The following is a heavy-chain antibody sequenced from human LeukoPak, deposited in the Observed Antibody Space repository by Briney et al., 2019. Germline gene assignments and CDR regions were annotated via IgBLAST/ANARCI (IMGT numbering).Heavy chain of an antibody. J-gene: IGHJ4*02. CDR2: IRYDGSNK. V-gene: IGHV3-30*02. Sequence: GGSLRLSCAASGFTFSSYGMHWVRQAPGKGLEWVAFIRYDGSNKYYADSVKGRFTISRDNSKNTLYLQMNSLRAEDTAVYYCARNYDFWSGSSAPGYWGQGTLVTVSS. D-gene: IGHD3-3*01. CDR3: ARNYDFWSGSSAPGY. CDR1: GFTFSSYG.